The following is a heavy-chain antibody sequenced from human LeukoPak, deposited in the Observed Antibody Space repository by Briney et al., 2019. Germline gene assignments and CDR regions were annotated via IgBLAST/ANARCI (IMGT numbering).Heavy chain of an antibody. CDR3: ARDKSSNDAFDI. V-gene: IGHV1-46*01. D-gene: IGHD6-13*01. CDR1: GYTFTSYY. Sequence: ASVKVSCKASGYTFTSYYMHWVRQAPGQGLEWMGIINPSGGSTSYAQKFQGRVTMTRDMSTSTAYMELSSLRSEDTAVYYCARDKSSNDAFDIWGQGTMVTVSS. J-gene: IGHJ3*02. CDR2: INPSGGST.